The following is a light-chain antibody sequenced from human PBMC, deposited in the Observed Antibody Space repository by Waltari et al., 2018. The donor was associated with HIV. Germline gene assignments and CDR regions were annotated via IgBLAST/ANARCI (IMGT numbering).Light chain of an antibody. CDR3: QSYYSSNLVAWV. J-gene: IGLJ3*02. Sequence: VMLTPPHSVSGSRRTTMTISCTRSSGSIASTYVQWYQQRPGTAPVAVIFEDHQSPSGFPDRFSASSASASTSASLTLSGLQTEAEADYYCQSYYSSNLVAWVFGTGTKLTVL. V-gene: IGLV6-57*04. CDR2: EDH. CDR1: SGSIASTY.